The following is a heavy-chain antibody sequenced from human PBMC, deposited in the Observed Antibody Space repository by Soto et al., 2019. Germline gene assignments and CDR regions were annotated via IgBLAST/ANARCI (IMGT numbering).Heavy chain of an antibody. CDR1: GFTFSSYA. Sequence: GGSLRLSCAASGFTFSSYAMSWVRQAPGKGLEWVSAISVSGGSTYYADSVKGRFTISRDNSKNTLYLQMNSLRAEDTAVYYCAKGTLLFGVVMYSFDYWGQGTLVTVSS. J-gene: IGHJ4*02. CDR3: AKGTLLFGVVMYSFDY. D-gene: IGHD3-3*01. V-gene: IGHV3-23*01. CDR2: ISVSGGST.